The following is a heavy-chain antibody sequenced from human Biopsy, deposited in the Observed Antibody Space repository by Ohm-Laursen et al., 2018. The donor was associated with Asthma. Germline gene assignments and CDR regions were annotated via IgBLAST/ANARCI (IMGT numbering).Heavy chain of an antibody. D-gene: IGHD7-27*01. CDR3: ARDAPTGGYIDY. J-gene: IGHJ4*02. Sequence: SLRLSCAASGFTFSGYTMNWVRQAPGKGLEWVSSITSSSSYIFYADSVKGRFTISRDNPRNSLYLQMNSLRAEDTAVHYCARDAPTGGYIDYWGLGTLVTVSS. V-gene: IGHV3-21*01. CDR2: ITSSSSYI. CDR1: GFTFSGYT.